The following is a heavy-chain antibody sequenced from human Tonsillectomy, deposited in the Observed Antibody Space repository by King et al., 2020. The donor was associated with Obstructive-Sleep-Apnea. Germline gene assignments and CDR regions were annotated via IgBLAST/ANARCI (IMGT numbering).Heavy chain of an antibody. CDR2: LYCSGNT. Sequence: VQLQESGPGLVKPSQTLSLTCTVSGGSISSADYYWSWIRQPPGKGLEGIGDLYCSGNTYYTLSLKSRVTIPVDTSKNQFSLKLSSVTAADTAVYSCARLSSGWGFDYWGQGTLVTVSS. D-gene: IGHD6-19*01. CDR3: ARLSSGWGFDY. CDR1: GGSISSADYY. J-gene: IGHJ4*02. V-gene: IGHV4-30-4*01.